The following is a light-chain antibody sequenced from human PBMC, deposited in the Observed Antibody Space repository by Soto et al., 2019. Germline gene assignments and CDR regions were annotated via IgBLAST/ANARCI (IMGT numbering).Light chain of an antibody. V-gene: IGLV8-61*01. Sequence: QAVVTQEPSFSVSPGGTVTLTCGLNSGSVSTDYYPSWYQQTPGQAPRTLIYSTNTRSPGVPDRFFGSILGNKAALTITGAQTEDESIYYCVLYMGSGISVFGGGTKVTVL. CDR1: SGSVSTDYY. J-gene: IGLJ3*02. CDR2: STN. CDR3: VLYMGSGISV.